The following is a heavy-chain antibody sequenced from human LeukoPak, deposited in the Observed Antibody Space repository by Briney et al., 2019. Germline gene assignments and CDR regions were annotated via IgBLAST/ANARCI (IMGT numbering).Heavy chain of an antibody. CDR2: MNPNSGNT. Sequence: GASVKVSCKASGYTFTSYDINWVRQATGQGLEWMGWMNPNSGNTGYAQKFQGRVTMTRDTSISTAYMELSRLRSDDTAVYYCARDSSGQQLVKFDYWGQGTLVTVSS. J-gene: IGHJ4*02. CDR3: ARDSSGQQLVKFDY. V-gene: IGHV1-8*01. D-gene: IGHD6-13*01. CDR1: GYTFTSYD.